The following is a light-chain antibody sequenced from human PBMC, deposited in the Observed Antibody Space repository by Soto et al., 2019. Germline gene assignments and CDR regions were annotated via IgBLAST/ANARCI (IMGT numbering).Light chain of an antibody. J-gene: IGKJ4*01. CDR2: DAY. CDR3: QQRSNWPYLT. V-gene: IGKV3-11*01. Sequence: EIVLTQSIDTLSLSPGESATLSCRASQRVSGYLGWYQQKPGQAPRHLLYDAYNKAYRVPASFRGSGSGTNFTLTIGILEPEDFAVYYCQQRSNWPYLTFGGGTRV. CDR1: QRVSGY.